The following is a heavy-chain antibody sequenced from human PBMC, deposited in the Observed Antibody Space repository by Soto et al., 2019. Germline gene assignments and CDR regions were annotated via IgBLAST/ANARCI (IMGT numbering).Heavy chain of an antibody. J-gene: IGHJ6*02. V-gene: IGHV1-69*06. Sequence: SVKVSCKASGGTFSSYAISWVRQAPGQGLEWMGGIIPIFGTANYAQKFQGRVTITADKSTSTAYMELSSLRSEDTAVYYCAASRITIFGVVRSVYYYGMDVWGQGTKVTVSS. D-gene: IGHD3-3*01. CDR3: AASRITIFGVVRSVYYYGMDV. CDR1: GGTFSSYA. CDR2: IIPIFGTA.